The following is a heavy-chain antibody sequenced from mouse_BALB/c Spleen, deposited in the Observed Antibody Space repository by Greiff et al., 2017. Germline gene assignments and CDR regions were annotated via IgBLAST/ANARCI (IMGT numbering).Heavy chain of an antibody. CDR1: GYSFTGYF. CDR3: GRGYYGSSHYYAMDY. D-gene: IGHD1-1*01. V-gene: IGHV1-37*01. Sequence: VQLKESGPELVKPGASVKISCKASGYSFTGYFMNWVKQSHGKSLEWIGRINPYNGDTFYNQKFKGKATLTVDKSSSTAHMELLSLTSEDSAVYYCGRGYYGSSHYYAMDYWGQGTSVTVSS. J-gene: IGHJ4*01. CDR2: INPYNGDT.